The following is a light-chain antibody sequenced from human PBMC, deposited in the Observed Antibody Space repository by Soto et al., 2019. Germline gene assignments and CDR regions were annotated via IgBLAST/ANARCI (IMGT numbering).Light chain of an antibody. Sequence: DIVWTQSPGTLSLSPGERATRSCKASQSVSTNYLAWYQQKPGQAPWLLISGAFNRAGGVPDRFSGSVSGTDFTLTISSLEPEDFAVYYCQQRSNWPRFTCGHGTRLEI. J-gene: IGKJ5*01. CDR1: QSVSTNY. V-gene: IGKV3D-20*02. CDR2: GAF. CDR3: QQRSNWPRFT.